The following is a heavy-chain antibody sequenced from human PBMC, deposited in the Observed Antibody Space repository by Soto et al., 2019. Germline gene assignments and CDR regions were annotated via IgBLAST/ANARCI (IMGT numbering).Heavy chain of an antibody. Sequence: PGGSLRLSCAASGFTFSSYGMHWVRQAPGKGLEWVAVIWYDGSNKYYADSVKGRFTISRDNSKNTLYLQMNSLRAEDTAVYYCARDKIAAAGRALDYWGQGTLVTVSS. CDR1: GFTFSSYG. CDR3: ARDKIAAAGRALDY. CDR2: IWYDGSNK. V-gene: IGHV3-33*01. J-gene: IGHJ4*02. D-gene: IGHD6-13*01.